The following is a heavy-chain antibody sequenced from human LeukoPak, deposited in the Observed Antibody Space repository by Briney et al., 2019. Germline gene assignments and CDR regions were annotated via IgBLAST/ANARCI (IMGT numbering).Heavy chain of an antibody. CDR3: ARARGDYVGYWYDP. D-gene: IGHD4-17*01. Sequence: GASVKVSCKASGGTFSSYAISWVRQAPGQGLEWMGRIIPILGVANYAQKFQGRVTITANKSTSTAYMELSSLRSEDTAVYYCARARGDYVGYWYDPWGQGTLVTVSS. CDR2: IIPILGVA. J-gene: IGHJ5*02. CDR1: GGTFSSYA. V-gene: IGHV1-69*04.